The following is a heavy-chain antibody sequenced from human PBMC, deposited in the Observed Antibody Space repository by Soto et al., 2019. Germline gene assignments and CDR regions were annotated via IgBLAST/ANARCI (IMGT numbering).Heavy chain of an antibody. CDR3: AREIYSSSPGGVDY. Sequence: GGSLRLSCAASGFTFSSYWVSWVRQAPGQGLEWVANIKQDGSEKYYVDSAKGRFTISRDNAKNSLYLQMNSLRAEDTAVDYCAREIYSSSPGGVDYWGQGTLVTVSS. J-gene: IGHJ4*02. V-gene: IGHV3-7*03. D-gene: IGHD6-6*01. CDR1: GFTFSSYW. CDR2: IKQDGSEK.